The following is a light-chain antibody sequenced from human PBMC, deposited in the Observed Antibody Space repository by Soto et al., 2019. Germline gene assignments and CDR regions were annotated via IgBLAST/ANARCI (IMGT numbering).Light chain of an antibody. V-gene: IGKV3-15*01. CDR3: QKYSNCPSWT. CDR1: QSVSNF. CDR2: GAS. Sequence: EKVMTQSPATLSMSPGERATLSCRASQSVSNFLAWYQQKPGQAPRLLIYGASTRATGVPARFSGSGSGTEFTLTISSLQSEDFAVYYCQKYSNCPSWTFGSGTKVDIK. J-gene: IGKJ1*01.